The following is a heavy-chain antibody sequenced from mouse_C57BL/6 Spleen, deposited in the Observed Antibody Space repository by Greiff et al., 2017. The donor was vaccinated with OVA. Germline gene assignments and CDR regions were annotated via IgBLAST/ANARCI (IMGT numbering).Heavy chain of an antibody. V-gene: IGHV14-4*01. CDR1: GFNIKDDY. J-gene: IGHJ2*01. D-gene: IGHD2-1*01. CDR2: IDPENGDT. CDR3: TTEDYYGNYVLFDY. Sequence: EVQLQQSGAELVRPGASVKLSCTASGFNIKDDYMHWVKQRPEQGLEWIGWIDPENGDTEYASKFQGKATITADTSSNTAYLQLSSLTSEDTAVYYCTTEDYYGNYVLFDYWGQGTTLTVSS.